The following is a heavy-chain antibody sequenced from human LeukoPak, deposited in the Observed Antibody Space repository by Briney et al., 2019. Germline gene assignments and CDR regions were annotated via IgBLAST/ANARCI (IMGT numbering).Heavy chain of an antibody. D-gene: IGHD3-22*01. Sequence: GGSLRLSCVASGFTFSSYSMNWVRQAPGKGLEWVSSISSSSSYIYYADSVKGRFTISRDNAKNSLYLQMNSLRAEDTAVYYCAAEYYDSSGYSRFDYWGQGTLVTVSS. CDR1: GFTFSSYS. V-gene: IGHV3-21*01. CDR2: ISSSSSYI. CDR3: AAEYYDSSGYSRFDY. J-gene: IGHJ4*02.